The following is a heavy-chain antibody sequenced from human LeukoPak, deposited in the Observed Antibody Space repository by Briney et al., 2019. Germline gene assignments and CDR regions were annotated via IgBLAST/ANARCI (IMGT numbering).Heavy chain of an antibody. Sequence: ASVKVSCKASGYTFTNYAMNWVRQAPGQGLEWMGWISAYNGNTELAQKFQGRVTLATDASTSTAYVELGSLTSDDTAVYFCARGGSRSRRGDDAFDIWGQGTMVTVSS. D-gene: IGHD3-10*01. J-gene: IGHJ3*02. CDR3: ARGGSRSRRGDDAFDI. CDR2: ISAYNGNT. V-gene: IGHV1-18*01. CDR1: GYTFTNYA.